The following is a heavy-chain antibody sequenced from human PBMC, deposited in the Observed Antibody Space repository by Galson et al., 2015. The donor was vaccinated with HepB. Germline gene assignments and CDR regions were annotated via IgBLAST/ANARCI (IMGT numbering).Heavy chain of an antibody. D-gene: IGHD4-17*01. J-gene: IGHJ6*02. V-gene: IGHV3-23*01. CDR2: ISGSGGST. CDR1: GFTFSSYA. CDR3: ANQPIRGTEGYGDPFYYYYYYGMDV. Sequence: SLRLSCAASGFTFSSYAMSWVRQAPGKGLEWVSAISGSGGSTYCADSVKGRFTISRDNSKNTLYLQMNSLRAEDTAVYYRANQPIRGTEGYGDPFYYYYYYGMDVWGQGTTVTVSS.